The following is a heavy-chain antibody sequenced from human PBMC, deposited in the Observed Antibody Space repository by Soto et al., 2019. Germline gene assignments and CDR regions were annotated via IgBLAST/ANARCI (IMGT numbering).Heavy chain of an antibody. V-gene: IGHV1-3*01. Sequence: ASVKVSCKASGYTFTSYAMHWVRQAPGQRLEWMGWINAGNGNTKYSQKFQGRVTITRDTSASTAYMELSSLRSEDTAVYYCARVKQWLVHYFFDYWGQGTLVTVSS. CDR2: INAGNGNT. CDR3: ARVKQWLVHYFFDY. J-gene: IGHJ4*02. CDR1: GYTFTSYA. D-gene: IGHD6-19*01.